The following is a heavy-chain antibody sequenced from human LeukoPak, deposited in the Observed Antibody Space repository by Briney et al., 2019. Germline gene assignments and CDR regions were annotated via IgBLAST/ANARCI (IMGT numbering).Heavy chain of an antibody. V-gene: IGHV3-21*04. CDR3: AKGSPGDY. CDR2: ISTSSSYI. CDR1: GFTFSSYS. J-gene: IGHJ4*02. Sequence: GGSLRLSCAASGFTFSSYSMNWVRQAPGKGLEWVSSISTSSSYIYYADSVKGRFTISRDNSKNTLYLQMNSLRAEDTAVYYCAKGSPGDYGGQGTLVTVSS.